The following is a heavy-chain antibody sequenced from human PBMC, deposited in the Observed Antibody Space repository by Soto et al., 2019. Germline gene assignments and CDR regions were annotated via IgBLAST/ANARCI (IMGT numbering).Heavy chain of an antibody. D-gene: IGHD1-26*01. CDR2: IYTSGST. Sequence: SETLSLTCTVSGSSISSYYWSWIRQPAGKGLEWIGRIYTSGSTNYNPPLKSRVTMSVDTSKNQFSLKLSSVTAADTAVYYGARGKPGELTLDYWGQGTLVTVSS. J-gene: IGHJ4*02. CDR3: ARGKPGELTLDY. CDR1: GSSISSYY. V-gene: IGHV4-4*07.